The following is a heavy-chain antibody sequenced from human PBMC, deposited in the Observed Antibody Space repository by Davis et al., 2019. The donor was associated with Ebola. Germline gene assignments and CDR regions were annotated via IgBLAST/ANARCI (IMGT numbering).Heavy chain of an antibody. J-gene: IGHJ4*02. CDR1: GGSFSGYY. CDR2: INHSGST. V-gene: IGHV4-34*01. Sequence: MPSETLSLTCAVYGGSFSGYYWSWIRQPPGKGLEWIGEINHSGSTHYNPSLKSRITMSVDTSKHQFSLNLSSVTAADTAVYYCARAGWTWGGSYQSHWGQGTVVAVSS. D-gene: IGHD1-26*01. CDR3: ARAGWTWGGSYQSH.